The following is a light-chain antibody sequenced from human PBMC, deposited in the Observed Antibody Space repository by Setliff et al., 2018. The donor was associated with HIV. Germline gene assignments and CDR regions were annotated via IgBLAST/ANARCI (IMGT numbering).Light chain of an antibody. CDR2: EVT. CDR3: CSYGGSNDVV. Sequence: VLTQPASVSGSPGQSITISCTGTSSDVGSYNLVSWYQQHPGKAPKLMIYEVTKRPSGVSNRFSGSKSGNTASLTISGLQAEDEAHYYCCSYGGSNDVVFGGGTKVTVL. J-gene: IGLJ2*01. V-gene: IGLV2-23*02. CDR1: SSDVGSYNL.